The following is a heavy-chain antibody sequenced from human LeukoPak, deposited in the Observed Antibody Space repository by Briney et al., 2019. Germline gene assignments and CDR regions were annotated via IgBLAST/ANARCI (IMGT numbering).Heavy chain of an antibody. CDR2: ITLSGGST. J-gene: IGHJ6*03. D-gene: IGHD2-2*01. CDR3: AKRGNPAVGHYYLDV. CDR1: GFTFSYYD. V-gene: IGHV3-23*01. Sequence: GGSLRLSCAASGFTFSYYDMSWVRQAPGKGLEWVASITLSGGSTFYADSVKGRFTISRDNSKNTLYLQMNSLSAEDTAVYYSAKRGNPAVGHYYLDVWGKGTTVSVSS.